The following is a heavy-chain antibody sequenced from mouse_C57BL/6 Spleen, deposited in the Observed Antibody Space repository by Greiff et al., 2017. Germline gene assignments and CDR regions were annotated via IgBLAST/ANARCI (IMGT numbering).Heavy chain of an antibody. CDR3: ARPLITTVVATPYAMDY. V-gene: IGHV5-17*01. Sequence: EVMLVESGGGLVKPGGSLKLSCAASGFTFSDYGMHWVRQAPEKGLEWVAYISSGSSTIYYADTVKGRFTISRDNAKNTLFLQMTSLRSEDTAMYYCARPLITTVVATPYAMDYWGQGTSVTVSP. CDR1: GFTFSDYG. J-gene: IGHJ4*01. D-gene: IGHD1-1*01. CDR2: ISSGSSTI.